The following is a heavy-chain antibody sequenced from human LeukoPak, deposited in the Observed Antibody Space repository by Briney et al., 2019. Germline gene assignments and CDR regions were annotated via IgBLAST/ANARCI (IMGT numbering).Heavy chain of an antibody. V-gene: IGHV4-34*09. Sequence: PSETLSLTCAIYGGSFSGYHWTWVRQHPGKGLEWIGYIHNSGDTSYNPSLKSRVSVSLDTSQNQFSLSLHSVTAADTAVYYCVRDFTKTASPDAFDFWGQGTLVIVSS. D-gene: IGHD1-1*01. J-gene: IGHJ3*01. CDR3: VRDFTKTASPDAFDF. CDR1: GGSFSGYH. CDR2: IHNSGDT.